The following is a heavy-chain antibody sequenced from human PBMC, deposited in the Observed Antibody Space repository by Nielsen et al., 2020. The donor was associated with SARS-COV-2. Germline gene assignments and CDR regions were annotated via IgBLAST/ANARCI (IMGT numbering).Heavy chain of an antibody. CDR3: ARGGALGMDV. V-gene: IGHV3-48*02. J-gene: IGHJ6*02. Sequence: GESLKISCAASGFTFNNYEMNWVRQAPGKGLEWVAYISSSSSTIYYADSVKGRFTISRDNAKNSLYLQMNSLRDEDTAVYYCARGGALGMDVWGQGTTVTVSS. CDR1: GFTFNNYE. CDR2: ISSSSSTI. D-gene: IGHD3-16*01.